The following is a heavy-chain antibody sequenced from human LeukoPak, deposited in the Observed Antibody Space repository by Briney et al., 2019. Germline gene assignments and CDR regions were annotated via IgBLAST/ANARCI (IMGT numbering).Heavy chain of an antibody. CDR3: AKSMTLQWRGFFDL. D-gene: IGHD6-19*01. V-gene: IGHV3-23*01. J-gene: IGHJ2*01. Sequence: GGSLRLSCAASGFTFSTYAMSWVRQAPGKGLEWVSTISDSGANTYYADSVRGRFTISRNNSKNTLYLQKNSLRADDTAIYYCAKSMTLQWRGFFDLWGRGTHVTVSS. CDR1: GFTFSTYA. CDR2: ISDSGANT.